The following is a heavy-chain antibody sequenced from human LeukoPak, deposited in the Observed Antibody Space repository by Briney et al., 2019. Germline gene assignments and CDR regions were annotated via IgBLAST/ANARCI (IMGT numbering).Heavy chain of an antibody. CDR3: ARDEYSSGWYGIYGMDV. CDR2: ISSSGSTI. Sequence: GGSLRLSCAASGFTFSDYYMSWIRQAPGKGLEWVSYISSSGSTIYYADSVKGRFTISRNNAKNSLYLQMNSLRAEDTAVYYCARDEYSSGWYGIYGMDVWGQGTTVTVPS. J-gene: IGHJ6*02. V-gene: IGHV3-11*01. CDR1: GFTFSDYY. D-gene: IGHD6-19*01.